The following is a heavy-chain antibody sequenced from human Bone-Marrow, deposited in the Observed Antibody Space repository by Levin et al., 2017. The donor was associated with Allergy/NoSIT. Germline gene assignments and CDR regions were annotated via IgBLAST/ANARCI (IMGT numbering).Heavy chain of an antibody. CDR2: ISGSGGSP. CDR1: GFTFNNYA. Sequence: PGGSLRLSCVASGFTFNNYAMSWVRQAPGKGLEWVSGISGSGGSPYYADSVKGRFTISRDNSKNTLYLQMDSLRAEDTAVYYCGKDDYYYFWTGYLGNWGQGTLVTVSS. CDR3: GKDDYYYFWTGYLGN. D-gene: IGHD3-3*01. J-gene: IGHJ4*02. V-gene: IGHV3-23*01.